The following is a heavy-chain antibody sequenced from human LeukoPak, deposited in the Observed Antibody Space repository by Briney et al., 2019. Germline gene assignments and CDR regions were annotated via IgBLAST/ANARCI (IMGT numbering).Heavy chain of an antibody. J-gene: IGHJ4*02. CDR2: ISYSGNT. V-gene: IGHV4-34*10. CDR3: ARRVIGGYYNDY. CDR1: GGSFSGYY. Sequence: SETLSLTCAVYGGSFSGYYWSWIRQPPGKGLEWIGYISYSGNTYYNPSLKSRVTMSVDTSKNQFSLKLSSVTAVDTAVYYCARRVIGGYYNDYWGQGTLVTVSS. D-gene: IGHD3-22*01.